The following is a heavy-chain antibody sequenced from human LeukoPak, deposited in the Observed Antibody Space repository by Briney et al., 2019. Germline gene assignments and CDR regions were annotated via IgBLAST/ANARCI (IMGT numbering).Heavy chain of an antibody. V-gene: IGHV3-15*01. CDR1: GFTFSNAW. J-gene: IGHJ3*02. CDR2: IKSKTDGGTT. CDR3: TTGIPGAEDAFDI. D-gene: IGHD2-21*01. Sequence: GGSLRLSCAASGFTFSNAWMSWVRQAPGKGLEWVGRIKSKTDGGTTDYAAPVKGRFTISRDDSKNTLYLQMNSLKTVDTAVYYCTTGIPGAEDAFDIWGQGTMVTVSS.